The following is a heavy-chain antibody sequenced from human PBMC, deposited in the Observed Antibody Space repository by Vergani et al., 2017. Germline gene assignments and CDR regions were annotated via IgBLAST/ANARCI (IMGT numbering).Heavy chain of an antibody. CDR2: IDWDDDK. CDR3: ARIRVNYYDSSGYYYYYYGMDV. CDR1: GFSLSTSGMC. J-gene: IGHJ6*02. D-gene: IGHD3-22*01. Sequence: QVTLRESGPALVKPTQTLTLTCPFSGFSLSTSGMCVSWIRQPPGKALEWLARIDWDDDKYYSTSLKTRLTISKDTSKNQVVLTMTNMDPVDTATYYCARIRVNYYDSSGYYYYYYGMDVWGQGTTVTVSS. V-gene: IGHV2-70*15.